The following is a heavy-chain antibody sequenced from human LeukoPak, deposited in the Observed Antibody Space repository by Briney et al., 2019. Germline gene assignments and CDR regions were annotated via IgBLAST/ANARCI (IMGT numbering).Heavy chain of an antibody. CDR2: ISAGGGST. V-gene: IGHV3-23*01. Sequence: QPGGSLRLSCAASGFTFSSYAMSWVRQAPGKGLEWVAGISAGGGSTYYADSVKGRFTISRDNSKNMLYLQLNSLRAEDTAVYYCAKGDPPTYYDILTGQDYWGRGTLVTVSS. J-gene: IGHJ4*02. CDR1: GFTFSSYA. CDR3: AKGDPPTYYDILTGQDY. D-gene: IGHD3-9*01.